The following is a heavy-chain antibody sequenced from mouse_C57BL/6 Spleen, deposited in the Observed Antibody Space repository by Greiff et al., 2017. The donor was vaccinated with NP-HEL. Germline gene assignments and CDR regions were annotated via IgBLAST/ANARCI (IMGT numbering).Heavy chain of an antibody. D-gene: IGHD1-1*01. V-gene: IGHV1-82*01. CDR1: GYAFSNSW. J-gene: IGHJ2*01. CDR2: IYPGDGDT. Sequence: QVQLQQSGPELVKPGASVKISCKASGYAFSNSWMNWVKQRPGKGLEWIGRIYPGDGDTNYNGKFKGKATLTADKSSSTAYMQLSSLTSEDSAVYFCARDDYGSSFDYWGQGTTLTVSS. CDR3: ARDDYGSSFDY.